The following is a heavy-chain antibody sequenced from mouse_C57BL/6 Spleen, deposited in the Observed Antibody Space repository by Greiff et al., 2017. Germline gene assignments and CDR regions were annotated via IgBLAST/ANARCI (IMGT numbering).Heavy chain of an antibody. CDR3: AREYREGFYFDY. Sequence: VQLQQSGAELVRPGASVKLSCKASGYTFTDYYINWVKQRPGQGLEWIARIYPGSGNTYYNEKFKGKATLTAEKSSSTAYMQLSSLTSEDSAVYFCAREYREGFYFDYWGQGTTLTVSS. CDR2: IYPGSGNT. D-gene: IGHD3-1*01. V-gene: IGHV1-76*01. J-gene: IGHJ2*01. CDR1: GYTFTDYY.